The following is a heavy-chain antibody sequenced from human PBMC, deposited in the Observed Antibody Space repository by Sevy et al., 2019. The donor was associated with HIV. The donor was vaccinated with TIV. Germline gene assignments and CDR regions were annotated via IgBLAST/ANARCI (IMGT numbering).Heavy chain of an antibody. CDR2: IWYDGSNK. CDR3: ARESIAVAGIGYYFDY. J-gene: IGHJ4*02. Sequence: GGSLRLSCAASGFTYSSYGMHWVRQAPGKGLEWVAVIWYDGSNKEYADSVKSRFTISRDNSKNTRYVQMNSLRAEDTAVYYCARESIAVAGIGYYFDYWGQGTLVTVSS. D-gene: IGHD6-19*01. CDR1: GFTYSSYG. V-gene: IGHV3-33*01.